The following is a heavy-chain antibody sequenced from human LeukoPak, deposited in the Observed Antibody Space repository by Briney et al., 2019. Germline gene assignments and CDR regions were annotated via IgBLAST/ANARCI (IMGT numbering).Heavy chain of an antibody. V-gene: IGHV4-59*01. Sequence: SETLSLTCTVSGGSISSYYWSWIRQPPGKGLEWIGYIYYSGSTNYNPSLKSRVTISVDTSKNQFSLKLSSATAADTAVYYCARDRSYAGYFDYWGQGTLVTVSS. CDR3: ARDRSYAGYFDY. J-gene: IGHJ4*02. CDR1: GGSISSYY. D-gene: IGHD1-26*01. CDR2: IYYSGST.